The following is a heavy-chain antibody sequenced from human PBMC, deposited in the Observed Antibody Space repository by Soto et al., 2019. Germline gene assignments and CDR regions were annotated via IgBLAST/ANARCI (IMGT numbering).Heavy chain of an antibody. D-gene: IGHD3-3*01. CDR1: GFTFSSYA. V-gene: IGHV3-23*01. CDR2: ISGSGGST. CDR3: AKEGAYYDFWSGTQNDY. Sequence: EVQLLESVGGLVQPGGSLRLSCAASGFTFSSYAMSWVRQAPGKGLEWVSAISGSGGSTYYADSVKGRFTISRDNSKNTLYLQMNSLRAEDTAVYYCAKEGAYYDFWSGTQNDYWGQGTLVTVSS. J-gene: IGHJ4*02.